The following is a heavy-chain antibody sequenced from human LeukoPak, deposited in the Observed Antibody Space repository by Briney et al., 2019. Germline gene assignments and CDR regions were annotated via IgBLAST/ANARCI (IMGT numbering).Heavy chain of an antibody. J-gene: IGHJ4*02. D-gene: IGHD1-7*01. V-gene: IGHV4-61*01. Sequence: SQTLSLTCTVSGGSISSGSYYWSWIRQPPGKGLEWIGNLYSTGGTNYNPSLRSRVTISVDSSKNQFSLKLNSVTAADTAVYYCARVALGGNWNSVLDHWGQGTLVTVSS. CDR2: LYSTGGT. CDR1: GGSISSGSYY. CDR3: ARVALGGNWNSVLDH.